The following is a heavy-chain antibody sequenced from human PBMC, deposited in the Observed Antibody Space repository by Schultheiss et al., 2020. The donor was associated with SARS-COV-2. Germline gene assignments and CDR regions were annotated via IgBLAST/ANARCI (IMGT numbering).Heavy chain of an antibody. CDR3: ARDLDVRGAFDI. D-gene: IGHD1-1*01. J-gene: IGHJ3*02. Sequence: GGSLRLSCEASGFTVSSYALHWVRQAPGKGLEWVSAISGSGGSTYYADSVKGRFTISRDNSKNTLYLQMNSLRAEDTAVYYCARDLDVRGAFDIWGQGTMVTVSS. CDR1: GFTVSSYA. V-gene: IGHV3-23*01. CDR2: ISGSGGST.